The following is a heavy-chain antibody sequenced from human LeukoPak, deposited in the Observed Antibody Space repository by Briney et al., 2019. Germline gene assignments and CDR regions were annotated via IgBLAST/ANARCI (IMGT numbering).Heavy chain of an antibody. CDR3: ARDFYWSIDS. Sequence: GGSLRLSCVVSGFTFSSNWMHWVRQAPGKGLEWVSRIKSDGISTSYADSVKGRFTIFSDNAKNTLYLQMNSLRAEDTAVYFCARDFYWSIDSWGREPRSPSPQ. CDR2: IKSDGIST. V-gene: IGHV3-74*01. D-gene: IGHD3-9*01. J-gene: IGHJ4*02. CDR1: GFTFSSNW.